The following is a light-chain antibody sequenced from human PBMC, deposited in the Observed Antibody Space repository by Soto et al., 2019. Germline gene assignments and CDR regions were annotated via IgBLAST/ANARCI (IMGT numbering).Light chain of an antibody. J-gene: IGLJ1*01. CDR3: SLYTSSSTYV. Sequence: QSVLTQPPSVSWSPGQSVTISCTGTSSDVGSYNRVSWYQQPPGTGPKLMIYEVSHRPSGVPDRFSGSKSGNTASLTISGLQPEDEADYSCSLYTSSSTYVFGTGTQGTVL. CDR2: EVS. V-gene: IGLV2-18*01. CDR1: SSDVGSYNR.